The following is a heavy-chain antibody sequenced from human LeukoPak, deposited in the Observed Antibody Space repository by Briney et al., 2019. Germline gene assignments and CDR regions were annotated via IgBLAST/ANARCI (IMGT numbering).Heavy chain of an antibody. CDR2: ISAYKDDT. CDR1: GFTFNSYG. CDR3: ARDLNDDYVWGRHKLYYFDY. J-gene: IGHJ4*02. V-gene: IGHV1-18*01. D-gene: IGHD3-16*01. Sequence: GASVKVSCKASGFTFNSYGISWVRQAPGQGLEWLGWISAYKDDTNYAQKFQGRVTMTTDTSTSTAYMELRSLRSDDTAVYFCARDLNDDYVWGRHKLYYFDYWGQGTLVIVSS.